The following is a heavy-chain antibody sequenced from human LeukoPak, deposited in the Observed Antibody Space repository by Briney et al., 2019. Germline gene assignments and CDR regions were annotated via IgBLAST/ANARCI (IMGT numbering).Heavy chain of an antibody. CDR1: GFTFSDYW. Sequence: PGGSLRLSCAASGFTFSDYWMSWVRQAPGKGLEWVANIRKDGSEKHYVDSVKGRFTISRDNAKTSLYLQMNSLRAEDTAIYYCARHLSGITGYTYGRGIDYWGQGTLVTVSS. CDR2: IRKDGSEK. J-gene: IGHJ4*02. CDR3: ARHLSGITGYTYGRGIDY. D-gene: IGHD5-18*01. V-gene: IGHV3-7*01.